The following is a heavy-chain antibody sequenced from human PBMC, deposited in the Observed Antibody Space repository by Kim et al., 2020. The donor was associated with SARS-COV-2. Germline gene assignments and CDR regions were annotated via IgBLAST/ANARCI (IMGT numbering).Heavy chain of an antibody. D-gene: IGHD6-13*01. Sequence: ASVKVSCKASGYTFTSYGISWVRQAPGQGLEWMGWISAYNGNTNYAQKLQVRVTMTTDTSTSTAYMELRSLRSDDTAVYYCASQYSSTTLAYWGQGTLVTVSS. CDR3: ASQYSSTTLAY. CDR2: ISAYNGNT. J-gene: IGHJ4*02. V-gene: IGHV1-18*01. CDR1: GYTFTSYG.